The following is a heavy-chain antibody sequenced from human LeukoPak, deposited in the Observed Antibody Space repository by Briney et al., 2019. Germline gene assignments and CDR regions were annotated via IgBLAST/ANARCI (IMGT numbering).Heavy chain of an antibody. Sequence: GGSLRVSCAASGFTFSSYAMSWVRQAPGKGLEWVSAISGSGGSTYYADSVKGRFTISRDNSKNTLYLQMNSLRAEDTAVYYCAKGLDYDSSGSDYWGQGTLVTVSS. CDR2: ISGSGGST. CDR1: GFTFSSYA. J-gene: IGHJ4*02. D-gene: IGHD3-22*01. CDR3: AKGLDYDSSGSDY. V-gene: IGHV3-23*01.